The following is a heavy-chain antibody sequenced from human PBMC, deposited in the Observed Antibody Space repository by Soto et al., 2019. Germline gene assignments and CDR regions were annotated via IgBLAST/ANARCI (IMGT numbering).Heavy chain of an antibody. D-gene: IGHD6-25*01. J-gene: IGHJ4*02. Sequence: ASVKVSCKASGFTFITYDFIWLRQAGGQGLEWMGWMNPNNGNAGFAQKFRSRINMTRNTSISTAYLELSSLRSDDSAVYFCARRKERSGPYYLDLWGQGTQVTVSS. V-gene: IGHV1-8*01. CDR2: MNPNNGNA. CDR3: ARRKERSGPYYLDL. CDR1: GFTFITYD.